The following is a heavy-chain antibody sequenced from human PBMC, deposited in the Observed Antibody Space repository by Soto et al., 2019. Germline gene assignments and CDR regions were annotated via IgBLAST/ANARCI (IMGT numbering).Heavy chain of an antibody. CDR2: INAGNGNT. D-gene: IGHD1-20*01. CDR1: GYTFTSYA. Sequence: QVQLVQSGAEEKKPGASVKVSCKASGYTFTSYAMHWVRQAPGQRLEWMGWINAGNGNTKYSQKFQGRVTITRDTSASTAYMELSSLRSEDTAVYYFARGITLPPPLDYWGQGTLVTVSS. V-gene: IGHV1-3*05. J-gene: IGHJ4*02. CDR3: ARGITLPPPLDY.